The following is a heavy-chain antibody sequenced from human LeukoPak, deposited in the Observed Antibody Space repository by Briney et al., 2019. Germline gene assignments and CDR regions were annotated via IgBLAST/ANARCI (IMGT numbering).Heavy chain of an antibody. Sequence: GGSLRLSCAASGFTFSSYAMTWVRQAPGKGLDWVSTISGSGGNTYYADSVKGRFTISRDNSNNTLYLQMTSLRAEDTAVYYCAKDPYSSSSWVYWGQGTLVTVSS. D-gene: IGHD6-6*01. CDR2: ISGSGGNT. V-gene: IGHV3-23*01. J-gene: IGHJ4*02. CDR1: GFTFSSYA. CDR3: AKDPYSSSSWVY.